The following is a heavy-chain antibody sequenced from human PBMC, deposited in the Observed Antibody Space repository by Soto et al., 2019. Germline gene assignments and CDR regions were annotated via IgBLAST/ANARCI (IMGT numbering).Heavy chain of an antibody. V-gene: IGHV1-2*02. CDR1: GYTFTGYY. D-gene: IGHD6-13*01. J-gene: IGHJ4*02. Sequence: ASVKVSCKASGYTFTGYYMHWVRQAPGQGLEWMGWINPNSGGTNYAQKFHGRVTMTRDTSISTAYMELSRLRSDDTAVYYCARVKIAAAGITLDYWGQGTLVTVSS. CDR2: INPNSGGT. CDR3: ARVKIAAAGITLDY.